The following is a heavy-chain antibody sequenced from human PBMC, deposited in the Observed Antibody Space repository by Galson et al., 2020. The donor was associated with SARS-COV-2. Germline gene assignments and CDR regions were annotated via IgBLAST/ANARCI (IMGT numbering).Heavy chain of an antibody. V-gene: IGHV1-18*01. CDR2: ISGHNGKT. CDR1: GYTFRSYC. J-gene: IGHJ4*02. D-gene: IGHD3-9*01. Sequence: ASVKVSCKASGYTFRSYCISWVRQAPGQGLEWMGWISGHNGKTNYAQKFEDRVTLTTDTSTSTAYLYLRSLRSDDTAMYYCARDGEGFDWLFSSNHPSSDYWGQGTLVTVSS. CDR3: ARDGEGFDWLFSSNHPSSDY.